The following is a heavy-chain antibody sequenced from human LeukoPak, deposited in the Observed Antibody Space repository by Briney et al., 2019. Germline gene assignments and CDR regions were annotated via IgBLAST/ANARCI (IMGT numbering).Heavy chain of an antibody. V-gene: IGHV3-64*01. J-gene: IGHJ4*02. CDR1: GFTFSSYA. CDR2: ISSNGGST. Sequence: GGSLRLSCAASGFTFSSYAMHWVRQAPGKGLEYVSAISSNGGSTYYANSVKGRFTISRDNAKNSLYLQMNSLRAEDTAVYYCAREADDGVYYFDYWGQGTLVTVSS. CDR3: AREADDGVYYFDY. D-gene: IGHD5-24*01.